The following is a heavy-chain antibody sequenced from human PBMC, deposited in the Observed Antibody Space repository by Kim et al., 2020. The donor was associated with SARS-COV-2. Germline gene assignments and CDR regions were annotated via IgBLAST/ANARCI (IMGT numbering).Heavy chain of an antibody. V-gene: IGHV1-69*04. CDR1: GGTFSSYA. Sequence: SVKVSCKASGGTFSSYAISWVRQAPGQGLEWMGRIIPILGIANYAQKFQGRVTITADKSTSTAYMELSSLRSEDTAVYYCARGYSSGPRYYYGMDVWGQGTTVTVSS. CDR2: IIPILGIA. J-gene: IGHJ6*02. D-gene: IGHD6-19*01. CDR3: ARGYSSGPRYYYGMDV.